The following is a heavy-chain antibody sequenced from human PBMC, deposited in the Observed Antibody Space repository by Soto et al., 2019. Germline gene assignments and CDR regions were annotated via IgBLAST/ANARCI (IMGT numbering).Heavy chain of an antibody. Sequence: GGSLRLSCAASGFTFSSYWMHWVRQAPGKGLVWVSRINSDGSSTSYADSVKGRFTISRDNAKNTLYLQMSSLRAEDTAVYYCARANFGVVIRRDYYYYGMDVWGQGTTVTVSS. D-gene: IGHD3-3*01. CDR2: INSDGSST. CDR1: GFTFSSYW. J-gene: IGHJ6*02. CDR3: ARANFGVVIRRDYYYYGMDV. V-gene: IGHV3-74*01.